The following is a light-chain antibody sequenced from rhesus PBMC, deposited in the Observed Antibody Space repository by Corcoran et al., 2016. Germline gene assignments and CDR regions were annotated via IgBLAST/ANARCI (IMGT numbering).Light chain of an antibody. CDR2: YAN. CDR3: QQYHSLPLT. CDR1: QAISSY. V-gene: IGKV1-32*01. Sequence: DIQMTQSPSSLSASVGDRVTITCRASQAISSYLNWYQQKPGKAPKLLIYYANPLESGVPSRFSGSGSGTEFTLSVSSLQPEDFATYYCQQYHSLPLTFGGGTKVEIK. J-gene: IGKJ4*01.